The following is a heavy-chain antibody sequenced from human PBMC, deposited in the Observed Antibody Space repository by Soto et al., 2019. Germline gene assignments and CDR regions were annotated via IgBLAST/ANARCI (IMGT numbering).Heavy chain of an antibody. Sequence: SETLSLTCTVSGDSISSVDYFWAWIRQPPGQALEYIGYIYKSATTYYNPSFESRVAISLDTSKSQFSLNVTSVTAADTAVYFCARGRYCLTGRCFPNWFDSWGQGTLVTVSS. CDR2: IYKSATT. CDR1: GDSISSVDYF. CDR3: ARGRYCLTGRCFPNWFDS. V-gene: IGHV4-30-4*01. J-gene: IGHJ5*01. D-gene: IGHD2-15*01.